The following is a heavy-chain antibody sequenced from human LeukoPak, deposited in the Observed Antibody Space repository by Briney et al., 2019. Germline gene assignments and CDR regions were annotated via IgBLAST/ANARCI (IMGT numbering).Heavy chain of an antibody. CDR2: IGNNGVAI. CDR1: GFTLSGYF. CDR3: ARLRNVVNVHWGFFDT. D-gene: IGHD4-23*01. V-gene: IGHV3-48*04. Sequence: GGSLRLSCVASGFTLSGYFMNWLRQAPGKGLEWVSCIGNNGVAIYYADSVKGRFTISRDNAKNSLYLQMSSLRAEDTAVYFCARLRNVVNVHWGFFDTWGQGAMVTVSS. J-gene: IGHJ4*02.